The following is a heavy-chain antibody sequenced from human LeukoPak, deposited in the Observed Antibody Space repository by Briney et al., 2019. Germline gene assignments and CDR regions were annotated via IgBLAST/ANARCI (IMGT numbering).Heavy chain of an antibody. J-gene: IGHJ4*02. CDR1: GYTLTELS. CDR2: FDPEDGET. D-gene: IGHD6-19*01. Sequence: ASVKVFCKVSGYTLTELSMHWVRQAPGKGLEWMGGFDPEDGETIYAQKFQGRVTITRDTSASTAYMELSSLRSEDTAVYYCARVEGWLVNYWGQGTLVTVSS. V-gene: IGHV1-24*01. CDR3: ARVEGWLVNY.